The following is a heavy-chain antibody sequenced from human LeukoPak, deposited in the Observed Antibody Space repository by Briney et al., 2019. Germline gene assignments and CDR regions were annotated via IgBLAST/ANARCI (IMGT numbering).Heavy chain of an antibody. V-gene: IGHV3-53*01. D-gene: IGHD7-27*01. Sequence: GGSLRLSCAASGFTVSSNYMSWVRQAPGKGLEWVSVIYSGGSTYYADSVKGRFTISRDNSKNTLYLRMNSLRAEDTAVYYCARARELGKYYFDYWGQGTLVTVSS. CDR2: IYSGGST. CDR1: GFTVSSNY. J-gene: IGHJ4*02. CDR3: ARARELGKYYFDY.